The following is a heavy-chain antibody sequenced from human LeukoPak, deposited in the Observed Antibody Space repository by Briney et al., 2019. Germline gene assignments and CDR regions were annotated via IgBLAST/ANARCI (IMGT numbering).Heavy chain of an antibody. D-gene: IGHD1-14*01. V-gene: IGHV4-4*07. Sequence: SETLSLTCNVSGGSISNSYWNWIRQPAGKGLEWIGRSHTSGSTYYIPSLRRRVTMSLDTSNNHFSLKLTSVTAADTALYYCARGLNQYYFDSWGQGILVTVSS. CDR2: SHTSGST. J-gene: IGHJ4*02. CDR1: GGSISNSY. CDR3: ARGLNQYYFDS.